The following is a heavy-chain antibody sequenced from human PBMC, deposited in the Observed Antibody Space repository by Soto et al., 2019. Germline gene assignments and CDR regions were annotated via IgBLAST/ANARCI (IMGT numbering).Heavy chain of an antibody. CDR2: IYYSGST. J-gene: IGHJ5*02. CDR1: GGSISSSSYY. CDR3: ARQGLTMVRGVMDWFDP. Sequence: QLQLQESGPGLVKPSETLSLTCTVSGGSISSSSYYWGWIRQPPGKGLEWIGSIYYSGSTYYNPSLKSRVTISVDTSKNQFSLKLSSVTAADTAVYYCARQGLTMVRGVMDWFDPWGQGTLVTVSS. V-gene: IGHV4-39*01. D-gene: IGHD3-10*01.